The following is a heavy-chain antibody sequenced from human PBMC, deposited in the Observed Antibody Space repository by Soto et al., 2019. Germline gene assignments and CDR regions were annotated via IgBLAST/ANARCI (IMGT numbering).Heavy chain of an antibody. CDR1: SGPSSTHN. CDR2: VYSTGGT. V-gene: IGHV4-59*08. CDR3: VRQAIGTQHGLVDV. D-gene: IGHD3-10*01. Sequence: QVQLQQSGPGLVKPSETLSLTCSVSSGPSSTHNWGWIRQPPGRGLEWIGYVYSTGGTSYNPSLKSRVTISADTSTNHISLTLSSGTAADTALYYCVRQAIGTQHGLVDVWGQGTTVTVSS. J-gene: IGHJ6*02.